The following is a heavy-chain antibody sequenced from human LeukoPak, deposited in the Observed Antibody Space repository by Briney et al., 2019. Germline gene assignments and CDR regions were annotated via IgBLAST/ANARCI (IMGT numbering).Heavy chain of an antibody. CDR3: ARANAPSPPDSSGYSGYDY. CDR1: GFTFSSYW. D-gene: IGHD3-22*01. CDR2: INSDGSST. V-gene: IGHV3-74*01. J-gene: IGHJ4*02. Sequence: PGGSLRLSCAASGFTFSSYWMHWVRQAPGKGLVWVSRINSDGSSTSYADSVKGRFTISRDNAKNTLYLQMNSLRAEDTAVYYCARANAPSPPDSSGYSGYDYWGQGTLVTVSS.